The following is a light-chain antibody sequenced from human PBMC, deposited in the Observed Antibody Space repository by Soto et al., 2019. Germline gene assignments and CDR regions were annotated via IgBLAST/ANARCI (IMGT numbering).Light chain of an antibody. Sequence: QYALTQPPSASGSPGQSVTISCTGSSGDVGGHNHVSWYQQHPGKAPKLMIYEVSKRPSGVPDRFSGSKSVNTASLTVSGLQAEDEADYYCSSYAGSMNLIFGGGTKVTVL. CDR3: SSYAGSMNLI. J-gene: IGLJ2*01. V-gene: IGLV2-8*01. CDR1: SGDVGGHNH. CDR2: EVS.